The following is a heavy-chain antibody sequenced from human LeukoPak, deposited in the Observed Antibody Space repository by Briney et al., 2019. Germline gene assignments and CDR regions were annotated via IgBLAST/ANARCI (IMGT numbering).Heavy chain of an antibody. V-gene: IGHV3-30*02. D-gene: IGHD2/OR15-2a*01. J-gene: IGHJ4*02. Sequence: PGGSLRLSCAASGFSFSSHAMHWLRRAPGKGLEWVAFISYDGSTKTYADTVKGRFTTSRDISLHLQMNSLRAEDTAVYYCVRNNNNDYWGQGTLVTVSS. CDR2: ISYDGSTK. CDR3: VRNNNNDY. CDR1: GFSFSSHA.